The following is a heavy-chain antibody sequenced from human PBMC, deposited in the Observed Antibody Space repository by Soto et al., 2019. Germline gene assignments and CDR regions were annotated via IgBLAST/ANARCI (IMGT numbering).Heavy chain of an antibody. J-gene: IGHJ4*02. CDR2: ISGTSDSI. Sequence: PXGSLKLSLAASGFTFSDYYMTLIRQVPGKGLEWVAYISGTSDSIPYADSVKGRFTISRDNARNSLYLQMNSLRVEDTAVYYCARVAVVTAAGTSDYWGQGTLVTVSS. CDR3: ARVAVVTAAGTSDY. V-gene: IGHV3-11*06. D-gene: IGHD6-13*01. CDR1: GFTFSDYY.